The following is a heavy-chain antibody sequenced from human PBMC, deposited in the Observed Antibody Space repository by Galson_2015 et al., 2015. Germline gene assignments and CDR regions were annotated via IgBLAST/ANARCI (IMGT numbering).Heavy chain of an antibody. CDR2: INPSGGST. CDR1: GYTFTSYY. J-gene: IGHJ6*02. D-gene: IGHD3-10*01. CDR3: ARDRDYYGSGSYYTYYYYGMDV. Sequence: SVKVSCKASGYTFTSYYTHWVRQAPGQGLEWMGIINPSGGSTSYAQKFQGRVTMTRDTSTSTVYMELSSLRSEDTAVYYCARDRDYYGSGSYYTYYYYGMDVWGQGTTVTVSS. V-gene: IGHV1-46*01.